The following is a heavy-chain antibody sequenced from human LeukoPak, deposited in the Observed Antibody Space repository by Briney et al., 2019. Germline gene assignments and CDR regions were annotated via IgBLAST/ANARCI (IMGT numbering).Heavy chain of an antibody. CDR2: ISGDGGSP. D-gene: IGHD3-16*01. V-gene: IGHV3-43*02. Sequence: GGSLRLSCAASGFTFDDYAMHWVRQVPGKGLEWVSLISGDGGSPWYADSVKGRFTISRDNSKNSLHLQMNGLRTEDTALYYCAKTTSILGTQIDYWGQGALVTVSS. CDR3: AKTTSILGTQIDY. CDR1: GFTFDDYA. J-gene: IGHJ4*02.